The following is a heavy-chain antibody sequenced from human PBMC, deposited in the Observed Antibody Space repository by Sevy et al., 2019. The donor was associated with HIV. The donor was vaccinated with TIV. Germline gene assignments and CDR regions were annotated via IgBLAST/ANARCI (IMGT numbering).Heavy chain of an antibody. CDR1: GFTFSSYG. CDR2: ISYDGSNK. Sequence: GGSLRLSCAASGFTFSSYGMHWVRQAPGKGLEWVAVISYDGSNKYYADSVKGRFTISRDNSKNTLYLQMNSLRAEDTAAYYCAKDKVSSSSWYGMDVWAQGTTVTVSS. J-gene: IGHJ6*02. D-gene: IGHD6-13*01. CDR3: AKDKVSSSSWYGMDV. V-gene: IGHV3-30*18.